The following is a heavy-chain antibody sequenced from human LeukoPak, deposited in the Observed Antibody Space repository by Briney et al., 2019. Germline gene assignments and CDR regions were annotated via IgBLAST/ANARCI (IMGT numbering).Heavy chain of an antibody. J-gene: IGHJ3*02. V-gene: IGHV3-48*04. CDR2: IDTSSSSTI. Sequence: GGSLRLSCAASGLTFSKYSMTWVRQAPGKGLEWVSFIDTSSSSTIYYADSVKGRFTISRDNAKNSLYLQMNSLRAEDTAVYYCAREIDSSSWPTHDAFDIWGQGTMVTVSS. D-gene: IGHD6-13*01. CDR1: GLTFSKYS. CDR3: AREIDSSSWPTHDAFDI.